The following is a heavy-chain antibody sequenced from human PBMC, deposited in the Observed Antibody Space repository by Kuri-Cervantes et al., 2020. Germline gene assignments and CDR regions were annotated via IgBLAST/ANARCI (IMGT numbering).Heavy chain of an antibody. CDR2: IYHSGST. D-gene: IGHD3-10*01. Sequence: SETLSLTCAASGGSISSSNWWSWVRQPPGKGLEWIGEIYHSGSTNYNPSLKSRVTISVDKSKNQFSLKLSSVTAADTAVYYCARFVIRGKTFDYWGQGTLVTVSS. CDR3: ARFVIRGKTFDY. V-gene: IGHV4-4*02. CDR1: GGSISSSNW. J-gene: IGHJ4*02.